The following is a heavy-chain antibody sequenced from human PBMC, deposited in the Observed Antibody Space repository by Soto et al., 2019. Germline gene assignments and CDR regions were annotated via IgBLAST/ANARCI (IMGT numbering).Heavy chain of an antibody. J-gene: IGHJ4*02. Sequence: GGSLRLSCTVSGFAFNNYGINWVRQAPGKGLEWVSSISKSGYTYYSDSVKGRFTISRDNAKNSVSLQMNTLRVEDTAVYYCAREDSIIIPAVSDFWGQGTLVTVSS. CDR3: AREDSIIIPAVSDF. V-gene: IGHV3-21*01. D-gene: IGHD2-2*01. CDR2: ISKSGYT. CDR1: GFAFNNYG.